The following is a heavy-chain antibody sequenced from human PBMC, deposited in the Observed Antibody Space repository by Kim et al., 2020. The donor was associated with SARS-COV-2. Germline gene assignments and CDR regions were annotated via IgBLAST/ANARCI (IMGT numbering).Heavy chain of an antibody. V-gene: IGHV3-7*01. CDR3: VRNER. CDR2: INGDGTVT. J-gene: IGHJ4*02. Sequence: GGSRRLSWANSGFTFTSYWMSWVRQAPGKGLEWVAHINGDGTVTYYVDSVRGRFIISRDNAETSLFLQMNNLRADDTAIYYCVRNERWGQGTLVTVSS. CDR1: GFTFTSYW.